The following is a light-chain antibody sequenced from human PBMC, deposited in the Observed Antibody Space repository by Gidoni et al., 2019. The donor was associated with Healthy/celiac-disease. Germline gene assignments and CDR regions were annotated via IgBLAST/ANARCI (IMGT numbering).Light chain of an antibody. CDR3: QQLNSYPPWT. CDR1: QGISSY. CDR2: AAS. Sequence: DIQLTKSPSFLSASVGDRVTITCRASQGISSYLAWYQQKPGKAPTLLIYAASTLQSGVPSRFSGSGSGTEFTLTISSLQPEDFATYYCQQLNSYPPWTFGQGTKVEIK. V-gene: IGKV1-9*01. J-gene: IGKJ1*01.